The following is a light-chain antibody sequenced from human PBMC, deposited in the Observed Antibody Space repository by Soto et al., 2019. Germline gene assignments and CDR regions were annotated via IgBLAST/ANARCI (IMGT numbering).Light chain of an antibody. CDR1: ISDVGSYKL. V-gene: IGLV2-23*01. CDR3: CSYAGSTTYVV. CDR2: EDN. J-gene: IGLJ2*01. Sequence: QSALTQPASVSGSPGQSITISCTGTISDVGSYKLVSWYQQHPGKAPKLMIYEDNKRPSGVSNRFSGSKSGNTASLTISGLQAEDEADYYCCSYAGSTTYVVFGGGTKLTVL.